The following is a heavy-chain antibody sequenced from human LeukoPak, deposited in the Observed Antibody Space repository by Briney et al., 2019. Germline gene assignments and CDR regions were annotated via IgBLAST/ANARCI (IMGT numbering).Heavy chain of an antibody. CDR2: IIPIFGTA. J-gene: IGHJ6*03. CDR3: ARSEPGYYYMDV. CDR1: GGTFSSYA. Sequence: SVKVSCKASGGTFSSYAISWVRQAPGQGLEWMGGIIPIFGTANYAQKFQGRVTITADESTSTAYMELSSLRSEDTAVYYCARSEPGYYYMDVWGKGTTVTVS. D-gene: IGHD1-14*01. V-gene: IGHV1-69*13.